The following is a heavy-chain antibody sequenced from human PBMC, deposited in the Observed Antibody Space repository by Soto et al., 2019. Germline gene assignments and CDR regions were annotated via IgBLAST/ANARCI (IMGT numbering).Heavy chain of an antibody. D-gene: IGHD2-8*01. J-gene: IGHJ4*02. Sequence: PGGSLRLSCAASGFTFSSYWMHWVRQAPGKGLVWVSRISPDGSKSTYADSVRGRFTVSRDNAKNTLYLQMNSLRAEDAAVYYCARVGYCTNDICYGFDYWGQGTLVTVSS. CDR2: ISPDGSKS. V-gene: IGHV3-74*03. CDR3: ARVGYCTNDICYGFDY. CDR1: GFTFSSYW.